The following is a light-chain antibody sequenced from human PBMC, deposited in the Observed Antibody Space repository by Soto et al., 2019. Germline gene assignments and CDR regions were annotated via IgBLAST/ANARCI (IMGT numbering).Light chain of an antibody. CDR1: QSLLHTNEYSY. CDR2: LAS. V-gene: IGKV2-28*01. Sequence: DIVMTQSPLSLPVTPGEPASISCRSSQSLLHTNEYSYLDWYLQKPGQSPQLLIYLASHRASGVPDRFSGSGSGTDFTLKISRVEAEDVGVYYCMQALQTPYTFGQGTKLEIK. J-gene: IGKJ2*01. CDR3: MQALQTPYT.